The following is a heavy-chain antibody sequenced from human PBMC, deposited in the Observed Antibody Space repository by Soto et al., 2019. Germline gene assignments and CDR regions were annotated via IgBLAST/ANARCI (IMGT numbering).Heavy chain of an antibody. J-gene: IGHJ4*02. D-gene: IGHD1-26*01. V-gene: IGHV3-33*01. CDR2: IRYDGTEK. CDR1: GFIFSSFA. Sequence: PVGSLRLSCAASGFIFSSFALHWVRQAPGKGLEWVAVIRYDGTEKYNGDSVKGRFTISRDNSKNTVYLEMTSLKAEDTAVYYCARDFTQVGPLAFWGQGTLVTVSS. CDR3: ARDFTQVGPLAF.